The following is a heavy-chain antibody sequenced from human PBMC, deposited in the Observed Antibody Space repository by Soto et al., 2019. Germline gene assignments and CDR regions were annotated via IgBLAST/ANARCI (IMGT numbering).Heavy chain of an antibody. CDR2: ISSSGSTI. D-gene: IGHD3-16*02. CDR3: ARGYDYIWGSYRYIGGDAFDI. Sequence: QVQLVESGGGLVKPGGSLRLSCAASGFTFSDYYMSWIRQAPGKGLEWVSYISSSGSTIYYADSVKGRFTISRDNAKNSLYLKMNSLRAEDTAVYYCARGYDYIWGSYRYIGGDAFDIWGQGTMVTVSS. CDR1: GFTFSDYY. J-gene: IGHJ3*02. V-gene: IGHV3-11*01.